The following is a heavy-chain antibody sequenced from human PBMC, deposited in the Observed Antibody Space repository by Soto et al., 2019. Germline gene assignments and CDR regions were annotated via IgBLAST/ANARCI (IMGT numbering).Heavy chain of an antibody. V-gene: IGHV3-23*01. J-gene: IGHJ6*02. D-gene: IGHD6-19*01. CDR3: AKQSPGIAVAGYYYYYGMDV. CDR2: ISGSGGST. CDR1: GFTFSSYA. Sequence: GGSLRLSCAASGFTFSSYAMSWVRQAPGKGLEWVSAISGSGGSTYYADSVKGRFTISRDNSKNTLYLQMNSLRAEDTAVYYCAKQSPGIAVAGYYYYYGMDVWGQGTTVTVSS.